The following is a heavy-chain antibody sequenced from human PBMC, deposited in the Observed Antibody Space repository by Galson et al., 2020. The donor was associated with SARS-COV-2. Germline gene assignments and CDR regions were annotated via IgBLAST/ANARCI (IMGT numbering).Heavy chain of an antibody. D-gene: IGHD3-10*01. J-gene: IGHJ6*02. CDR1: GFTFSSYG. Sequence: GESLKISCAASGFTFSSYGMHWVRQAPGKGLEWVAVISYDGSNKYYADSVKGRFTISRDNSKNTLYLQINSLRAEDTAVYYCAKDSASIWFGELVGSYGMDVWGQGTTVTVSS. CDR2: ISYDGSNK. CDR3: AKDSASIWFGELVGSYGMDV. V-gene: IGHV3-30*18.